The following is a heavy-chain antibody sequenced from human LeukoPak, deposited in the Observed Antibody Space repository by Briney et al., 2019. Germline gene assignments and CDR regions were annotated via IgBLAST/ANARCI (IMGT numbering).Heavy chain of an antibody. CDR3: ARTYCGGDCYSVVYYYGMDV. CDR2: IYYSGST. Sequence: ASETLSLTCTVSGGSISSYYWSWIRQPPGKGLEWIGYIYYSGSTNYNPSLKSRVTISVDTSKNQFSLKMRSVTAADTAVYYCARTYCGGDCYSVVYYYGMDVWGQGTTVTVS. D-gene: IGHD2-21*02. J-gene: IGHJ6*02. V-gene: IGHV4-59*01. CDR1: GGSISSYY.